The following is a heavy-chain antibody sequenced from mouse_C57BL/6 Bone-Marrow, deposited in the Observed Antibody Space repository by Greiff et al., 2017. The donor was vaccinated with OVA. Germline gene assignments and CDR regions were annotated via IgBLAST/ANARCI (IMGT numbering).Heavy chain of an antibody. D-gene: IGHD3-2*02. CDR1: GFTFSSYG. Sequence: KLQESGGDLVKPGGSLKLSCAASGFTFSSYGMSWVRQTPDKRLEWVATISSGGSYTYYPDSVKGRFTISRDNAKNTLYLQMSSLKSEDTAMYDCATAQATDFDYWGQGTTLTVSS. V-gene: IGHV5-6*02. J-gene: IGHJ2*01. CDR3: ATAQATDFDY. CDR2: ISSGGSYT.